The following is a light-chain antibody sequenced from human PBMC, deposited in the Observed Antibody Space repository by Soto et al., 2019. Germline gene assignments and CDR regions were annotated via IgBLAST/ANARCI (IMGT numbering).Light chain of an antibody. V-gene: IGLV2-23*01. Sequence: QSALTQPASVSGSPGQSITISCTGSSSDVGSYILVSWYQQHPGKAPKLIIYEGSKRPSGVSNRFSGSKSGNTASLTISGLQAEDEADYYCCSYTGSSTFVFGTGTKVTVL. CDR1: SSDVGSYIL. CDR2: EGS. CDR3: CSYTGSSTFV. J-gene: IGLJ1*01.